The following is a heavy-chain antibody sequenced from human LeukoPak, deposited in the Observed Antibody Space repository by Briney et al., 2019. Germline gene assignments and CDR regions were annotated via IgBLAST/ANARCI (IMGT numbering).Heavy chain of an antibody. CDR3: ARRAPGETEGDGMDV. D-gene: IGHD3-10*01. CDR2: MNPNSGNT. Sequence: ASVKVSCKASGYTFTSYDINWVRQATGQGLEWMGWMNPNSGNTGYAQKFQGRVTMTRNTSISTAYMELSSLRSEDTAVYYCARRAPGETEGDGMDVWGQGTTVTVSS. CDR1: GYTFTSYD. V-gene: IGHV1-8*01. J-gene: IGHJ6*02.